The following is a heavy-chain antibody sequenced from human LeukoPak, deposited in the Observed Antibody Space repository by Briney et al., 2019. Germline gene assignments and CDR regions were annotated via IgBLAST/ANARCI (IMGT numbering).Heavy chain of an antibody. CDR3: ARGGHSSSWYFDY. V-gene: IGHV3-33*08. D-gene: IGHD6-13*01. Sequence: GRSLRLSCAASGFTFSSYAMHWVRQAPGKGLEWVAVIWYDGSNKYYADSVKGRFTISRDNSKNTLYLQMNSLRAEDTAVYYCARGGHSSSWYFDYWGQGTLVTVSS. J-gene: IGHJ4*02. CDR1: GFTFSSYA. CDR2: IWYDGSNK.